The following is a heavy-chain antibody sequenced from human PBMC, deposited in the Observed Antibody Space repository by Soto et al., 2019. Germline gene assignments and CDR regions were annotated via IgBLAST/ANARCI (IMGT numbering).Heavy chain of an antibody. CDR1: EFTFNTYL. D-gene: IGHD3-9*01. V-gene: IGHV3-7*05. J-gene: IGHJ6*02. CDR2: IEDDGSEK. Sequence: EVQLVESGGGLVQPGGSLRLSCLASEFTFNTYLMKWVRQAPGRGLEWVANIEDDGSEKNYVDSVKGRLTISRDNAKNLQSWQINSLRGVYTAVYFCAGDCGTLDGGSAVGYYNRYGMDGWGQGATVTVSS. CDR3: AGDCGTLDGGSAVGYYNRYGMDG.